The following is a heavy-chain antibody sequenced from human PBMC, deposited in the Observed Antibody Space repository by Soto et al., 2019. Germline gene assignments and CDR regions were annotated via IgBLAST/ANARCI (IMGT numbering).Heavy chain of an antibody. D-gene: IGHD2-15*01. CDR3: AKDWGYCSGGSCYPMGFDY. Sequence: SLRLSCAASGFTFSSYAMSWVRQAPGKGLEWVSAISGSGGSTYYADSVKGRFTISRDNSKNTLYLQMNSLRAEDTAVYYCAKDWGYCSGGSCYPMGFDYWGQGTLVTVSS. J-gene: IGHJ4*02. V-gene: IGHV3-23*01. CDR2: ISGSGGST. CDR1: GFTFSSYA.